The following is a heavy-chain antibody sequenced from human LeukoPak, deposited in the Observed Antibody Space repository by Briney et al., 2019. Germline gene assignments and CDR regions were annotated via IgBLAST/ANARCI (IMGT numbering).Heavy chain of an antibody. J-gene: IGHJ5*02. CDR1: GYTFTSYD. Sequence: ASVKVSCKASGYTFTSYDINWVRQATGQGLEWMGWMNPNSGNTGYAQKFQGRVTMTRNTSISTAYMELSSLRSEDTAVYYCARGGSRYSCYRRKNWFDPWGQGTLVTVSS. D-gene: IGHD5-12*01. CDR3: ARGGSRYSCYRRKNWFDP. CDR2: MNPNSGNT. V-gene: IGHV1-8*01.